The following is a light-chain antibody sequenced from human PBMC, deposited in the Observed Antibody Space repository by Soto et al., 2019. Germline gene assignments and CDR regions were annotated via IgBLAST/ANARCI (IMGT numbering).Light chain of an antibody. CDR3: AAWDDSLNAVV. CDR1: NSNIGTTT. V-gene: IGLV1-44*01. Sequence: QSVLTQPPSASGAPGQRVTISCSGSNSNIGTTTVNWYQHVPGTAPKLLIYSSSQRPSGVPDRVSGSRSGTSASLAISGLQSEDEADYYCAAWDDSLNAVVFGGGTKLPVL. CDR2: SSS. J-gene: IGLJ2*01.